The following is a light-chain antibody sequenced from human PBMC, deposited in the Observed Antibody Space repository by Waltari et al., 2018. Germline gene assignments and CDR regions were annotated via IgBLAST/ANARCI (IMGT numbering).Light chain of an antibody. V-gene: IGLV3-21*02. CDR3: QVWISGTDHP. Sequence: SYVLTQPPSVSVAPGQTARITWWGNNIAGKSVPWYQLKPGQAPELVVYDDTDRPSGIPERFSGSNSGNTATLTISRVEAGDEADYYCQVWISGTDHPFGGGTKLTVL. CDR1: NIAGKS. J-gene: IGLJ2*01. CDR2: DDT.